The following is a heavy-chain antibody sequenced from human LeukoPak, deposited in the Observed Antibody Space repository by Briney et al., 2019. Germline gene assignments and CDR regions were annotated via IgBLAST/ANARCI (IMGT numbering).Heavy chain of an antibody. V-gene: IGHV1-69*01. J-gene: IGHJ6*02. Sequence: GASVKVSCRASGGTFSIYAISWVRQAPGQGLEWMGGIIPIFGTANYAQKFQGRVTITADESTSTAYMELSSLRSEDTAVYYCARVPVGSQIAAAGYYYYYGMDVWGQGTTVTVSS. D-gene: IGHD6-13*01. CDR1: GGTFSIYA. CDR3: ARVPVGSQIAAAGYYYYYGMDV. CDR2: IIPIFGTA.